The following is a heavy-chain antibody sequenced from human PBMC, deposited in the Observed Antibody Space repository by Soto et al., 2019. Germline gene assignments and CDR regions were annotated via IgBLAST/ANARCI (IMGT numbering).Heavy chain of an antibody. CDR2: IIPIFGTA. J-gene: IGHJ4*02. CDR3: ARSSAVAGTLDY. V-gene: IGHV1-69*13. Sequence: SVKVSCKASGGTFSSYAISWVRQAPGQGLEWMGGIIPIFGTANYAQKFQGRVTITADESTSTAYMELSSLRSEDTAVYYCARSSAVAGTLDYWGQGTLVTVSS. D-gene: IGHD6-19*01. CDR1: GGTFSSYA.